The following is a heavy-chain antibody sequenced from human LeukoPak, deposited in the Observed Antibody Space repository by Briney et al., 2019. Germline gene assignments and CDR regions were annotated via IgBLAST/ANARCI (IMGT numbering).Heavy chain of an antibody. J-gene: IGHJ3*02. CDR2: IYYSGST. Sequence: PSETLSLTCTVSGGXISTYYCSWIRQPPGKGLEWIGYIYYSGSTNYNPSLKSRVIILVDTSKNQFSLKLSSVTAADTAVYYCARNGGSYTFDIWGQGTMVTVSS. CDR3: ARNGGSYTFDI. V-gene: IGHV4-59*01. D-gene: IGHD1-26*01. CDR1: GGXISTYY.